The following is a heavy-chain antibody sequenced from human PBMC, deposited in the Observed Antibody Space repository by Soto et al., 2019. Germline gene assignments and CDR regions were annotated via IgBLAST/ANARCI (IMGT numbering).Heavy chain of an antibody. CDR3: ARLSSGWYHRAFDI. D-gene: IGHD6-19*01. Sequence: SETLSLTCSFSGDSVTSHYLTWIRQSPGKGLEWIGYIHYTGFTYYNPSLKSRLTISVDRSKNQFTLKLTSVTVADTAVYYCARLSSGWYHRAFDIWGQGTMVTVSS. CDR2: IHYTGFT. CDR1: GDSVTSHY. J-gene: IGHJ3*02. V-gene: IGHV4-59*08.